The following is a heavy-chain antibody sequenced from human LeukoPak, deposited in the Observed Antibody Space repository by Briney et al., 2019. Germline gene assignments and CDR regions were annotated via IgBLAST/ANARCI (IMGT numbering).Heavy chain of an antibody. CDR2: IYYSGST. Sequence: SETLSLTCTVSGGSIGIYYWNWIRQPPGKGLEWIGYIYYSGSTKYNPSLKSRATISVDTSKNQFSLKLSSVTAADTAVYYCASGSYYFDYWGQGTLVTVSS. D-gene: IGHD1-26*01. CDR1: GGSIGIYY. J-gene: IGHJ4*02. CDR3: ASGSYYFDY. V-gene: IGHV4-59*08.